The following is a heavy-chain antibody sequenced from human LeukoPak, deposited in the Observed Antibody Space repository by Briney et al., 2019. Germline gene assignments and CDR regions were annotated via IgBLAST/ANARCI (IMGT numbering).Heavy chain of an antibody. D-gene: IGHD4-17*01. CDR1: GYSFTSYW. Sequence: GESLKISCKGSGYSFTSYWIGWVRQMPGKGLEWMGIIYPGDSDTRYSPSFQGQVIISADESISTAYLQWSSLKASDTAMYYCARSATVTTIDYWGQGTLVTVSS. V-gene: IGHV5-51*01. J-gene: IGHJ4*02. CDR2: IYPGDSDT. CDR3: ARSATVTTIDY.